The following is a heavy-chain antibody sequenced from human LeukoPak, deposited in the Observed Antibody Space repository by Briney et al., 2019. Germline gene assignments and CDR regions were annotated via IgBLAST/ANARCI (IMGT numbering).Heavy chain of an antibody. CDR3: ARVLWDTYYDFWSGYDHYFDY. V-gene: IGHV3-7*01. CDR2: IKQDGSEK. Sequence: GGSLRLSCAASGFTFSSYSMNWVRQAPGKGLEWVANIKQDGSEKYYVDSVKGRFTISRDNAKNSLYLQMNSLRAEDTAVYYCARVLWDTYYDFWSGYDHYFDYWGQGTLVTVSS. J-gene: IGHJ4*02. CDR1: GFTFSSYS. D-gene: IGHD3-3*01.